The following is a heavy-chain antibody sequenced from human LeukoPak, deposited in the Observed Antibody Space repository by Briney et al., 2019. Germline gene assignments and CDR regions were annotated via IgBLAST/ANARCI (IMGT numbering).Heavy chain of an antibody. Sequence: GGSLRLSCAASGFTFSSYAMSWVRQAPGKGLEWVSAISGSGGSTYYADSVKGRFTISRDNSKNTLYLQMNSLRAEDAAVYYCAKDLVAYYDSRGWYFDLWGRGTLVTVSS. V-gene: IGHV3-23*01. CDR2: ISGSGGST. J-gene: IGHJ2*01. D-gene: IGHD3-22*01. CDR3: AKDLVAYYDSRGWYFDL. CDR1: GFTFSSYA.